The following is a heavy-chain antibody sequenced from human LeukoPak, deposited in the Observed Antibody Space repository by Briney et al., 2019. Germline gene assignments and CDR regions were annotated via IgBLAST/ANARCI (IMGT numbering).Heavy chain of an antibody. J-gene: IGHJ4*02. CDR1: GFTFSSYE. Sequence: GGSLRLSCAASGFTFSSYEMNWVRQAPGTGLEWVAYISDGGYYTDYSDSVQGRFTVSRDNAKNSLYLQMNSLRAEDTAVHYCARDRDSYGTDYWGQGTLVTVSS. D-gene: IGHD5-18*01. CDR2: ISDGGYYT. CDR3: ARDRDSYGTDY. V-gene: IGHV3-48*03.